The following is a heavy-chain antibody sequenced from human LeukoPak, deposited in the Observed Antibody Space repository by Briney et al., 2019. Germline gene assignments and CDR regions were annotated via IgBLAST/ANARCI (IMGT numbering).Heavy chain of an antibody. D-gene: IGHD3-22*01. J-gene: IGHJ5*02. V-gene: IGHV1-24*01. CDR1: GYTFTSYY. Sequence: ASVKVSCKASGYTFTSYYMHWVRQAPGKGLEWMGGFDPEDGETIYAQKFQGRVTMTEDTSTDTAYMELSSLRSEDTAVYYCATGDYYDSSGYRWGQGTLVTVSS. CDR3: ATGDYYDSSGYR. CDR2: FDPEDGET.